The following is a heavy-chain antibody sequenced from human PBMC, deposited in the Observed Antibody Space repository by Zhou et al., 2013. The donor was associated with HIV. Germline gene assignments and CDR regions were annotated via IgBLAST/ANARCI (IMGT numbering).Heavy chain of an antibody. V-gene: IGHV1-69*05. CDR3: ARDAGTTPVYNWFDP. J-gene: IGHJ5*02. CDR1: GGTFTNYA. CDR2: IIPIFGTA. D-gene: IGHD4-17*01. Sequence: QVQLVQSGAEVKKPGSSVKVSCKASGGTFTNYAISWVRQAPGQGLEWMGGIIPIFGTANYAQKFQGRVTITTDESTSTAYMELSSLRSEDTAVYYCARDAGTTPVYNWFDPWGQGTLVTVSS.